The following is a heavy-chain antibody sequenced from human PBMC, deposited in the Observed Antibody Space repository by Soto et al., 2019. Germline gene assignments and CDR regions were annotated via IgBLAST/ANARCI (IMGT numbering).Heavy chain of an antibody. D-gene: IGHD4-17*01. J-gene: IGHJ6*02. CDR2: ISHDGTNK. Sequence: GCALRLSCTPSGFTFSAYGMHWVRQAPGKGLEWVAAISHDGTNKYYGDSVRGRFTISRDNSKNTLYLQMNTLRNEDTAVYYCAKESRSSAVTPTRVYGMDVWGQGTTVTV. CDR3: AKESRSSAVTPTRVYGMDV. CDR1: GFTFSAYG. V-gene: IGHV3-30*18.